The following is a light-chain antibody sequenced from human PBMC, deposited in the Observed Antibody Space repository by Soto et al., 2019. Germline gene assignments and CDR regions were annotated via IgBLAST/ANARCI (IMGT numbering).Light chain of an antibody. CDR2: AES. V-gene: IGKV1-39*01. Sequence: DIQMTQSPSSLSASVGDRVTITCRASQSISSYLNWYQQKPGKAPKLQIYAESSLQSGVPSRFSGSESWTDFTLTISSMQPEDFATYYCQPSYSTPRTFGQGTKVEIK. CDR3: QPSYSTPRT. J-gene: IGKJ1*01. CDR1: QSISSY.